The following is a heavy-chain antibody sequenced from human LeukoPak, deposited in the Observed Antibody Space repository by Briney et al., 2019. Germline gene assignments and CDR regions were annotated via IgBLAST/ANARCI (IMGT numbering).Heavy chain of an antibody. Sequence: GGSLRLSCAASGFTFSSYEMNWVRQAPGKGLEWVSYISSSGSTIYYADSVKGRFTISRDNAKNSLYLQMNSLRAEDTAVYYCARDGDYYDSSGYPNWFDPWGQGTLVTVSS. D-gene: IGHD3-22*01. CDR3: ARDGDYYDSSGYPNWFDP. J-gene: IGHJ5*02. V-gene: IGHV3-48*03. CDR1: GFTFSSYE. CDR2: ISSSGSTI.